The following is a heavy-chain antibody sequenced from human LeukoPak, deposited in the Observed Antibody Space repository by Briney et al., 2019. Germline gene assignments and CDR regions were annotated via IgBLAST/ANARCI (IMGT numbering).Heavy chain of an antibody. CDR2: ISYDGSNK. CDR1: GFTFSSYA. Sequence: GGSLRLSCAASGFTFSSYAMPWVRQAPGKGLEWVAIISYDGSNKYHADSVKGRFTISRDNSKNTLYLQMSSLRAEDTAVYYCARDWSVVTATNYFDYWGQGTLVTVSS. D-gene: IGHD2-21*02. CDR3: ARDWSVVTATNYFDY. V-gene: IGHV3-30-3*01. J-gene: IGHJ4*02.